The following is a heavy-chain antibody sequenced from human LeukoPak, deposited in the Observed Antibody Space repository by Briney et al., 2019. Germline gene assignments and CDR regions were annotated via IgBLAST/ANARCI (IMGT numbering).Heavy chain of an antibody. D-gene: IGHD6-19*01. J-gene: IGHJ4*02. CDR2: IYTSGST. Sequence: SETLSLTCAVYGGSFSGYYWSWIRQPAGKGLEWIGRIYTSGSTNYNPSLKSRVTMSVDTSKNQFSLKLSSVTAADTAVYYCARGRSSGWYIDYWGQGTLVTVSS. CDR1: GGSFSGYY. CDR3: ARGRSSGWYIDY. V-gene: IGHV4-59*10.